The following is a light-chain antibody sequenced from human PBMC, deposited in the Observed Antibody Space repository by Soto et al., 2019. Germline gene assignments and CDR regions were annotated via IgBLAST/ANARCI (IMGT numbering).Light chain of an antibody. Sequence: DIPLTQSPSFLSASVGDRVTITCRASQDINTYLAWYQQKPGKAPKLLIFAASTLQNGVPSRFSGSGSGTEFTVKITSLQPEDFATYYCQQRKSYPITFGQGTRLEIK. CDR1: QDINTY. V-gene: IGKV1-9*01. J-gene: IGKJ5*01. CDR3: QQRKSYPIT. CDR2: AAS.